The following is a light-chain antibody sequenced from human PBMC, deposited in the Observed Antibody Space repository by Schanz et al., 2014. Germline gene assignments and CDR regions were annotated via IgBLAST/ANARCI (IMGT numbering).Light chain of an antibody. J-gene: IGLJ1*01. Sequence: QSALTQPASVSGSPGQSITISCTGTSSDVGGYNYVSWYQHHPGKAPKLMIYEVSNRPSGVPDRFSGSKSGNTASLAITGLQAEDEADYYCQSYDSSLSGDVFGTGTKLTVL. CDR3: QSYDSSLSGDV. CDR1: SSDVGGYNY. V-gene: IGLV2-14*01. CDR2: EVS.